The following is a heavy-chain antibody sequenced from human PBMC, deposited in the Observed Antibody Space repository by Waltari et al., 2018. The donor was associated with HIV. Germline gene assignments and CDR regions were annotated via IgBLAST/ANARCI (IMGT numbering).Heavy chain of an antibody. CDR3: ARSEDGFTTGVHNWFDP. CDR1: GFTFDEFA. J-gene: IGHJ5*02. CDR2: VSWNGGAV. D-gene: IGHD7-27*01. Sequence: EVQLVESGGKLVQPGKSLRLSCAASGFTFDEFAMHWVRQTPTNGLEWVSVVSWNGGAVAYADSWKGRFTISRDNAKNARHLQMNSLRPEDTGLYYCARSEDGFTTGVHNWFDPWGQGTLVTVSS. V-gene: IGHV3-9*01.